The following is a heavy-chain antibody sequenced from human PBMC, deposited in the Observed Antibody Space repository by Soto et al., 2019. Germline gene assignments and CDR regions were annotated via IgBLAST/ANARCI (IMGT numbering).Heavy chain of an antibody. CDR1: GFTFSSYA. V-gene: IGHV3-23*01. Sequence: PGGSLRLSCAASGFTFSSYAMSWVRQAPGKGLEWVSAISGSGGSTYYADSVKGRITISRDNSKNTLYLQMNSLRAEDTAVYYCAKDLLFWSGYYTSFEYWGQGTLVTVS. D-gene: IGHD3-3*01. J-gene: IGHJ4*02. CDR3: AKDLLFWSGYYTSFEY. CDR2: ISGSGGST.